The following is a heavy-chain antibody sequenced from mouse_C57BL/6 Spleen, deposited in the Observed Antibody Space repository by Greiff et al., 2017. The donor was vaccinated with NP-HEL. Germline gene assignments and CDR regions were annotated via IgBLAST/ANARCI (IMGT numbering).Heavy chain of an antibody. Sequence: EVQVVESGAELVKPGASVTLSCTASGFNIKDYYMHWVKQRTEQGLEWIGRIDPEDGETKYAPKFPGKATITADTSSNTAYLQLSSLTSEDTAVYYCARDYDAWFADWGQGTLVTVSA. CDR2: IDPEDGET. CDR1: GFNIKDYY. V-gene: IGHV14-2*01. D-gene: IGHD2-4*01. CDR3: ARDYDAWFAD. J-gene: IGHJ3*01.